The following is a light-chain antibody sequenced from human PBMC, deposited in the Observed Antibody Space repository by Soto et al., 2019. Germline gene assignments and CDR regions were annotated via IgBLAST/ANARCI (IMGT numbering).Light chain of an antibody. Sequence: QSVLTQPASVSGSPGQSITISCTGTSSDVGGYNYVSWYQQHPGKAPKLMIYDVSNRPSGVSNRFSGSKSGNTASLTISGLQAEDEADCYCSSYTSSSTLPYVFGTGTKLTVL. CDR1: SSDVGGYNY. CDR2: DVS. J-gene: IGLJ1*01. CDR3: SSYTSSSTLPYV. V-gene: IGLV2-14*01.